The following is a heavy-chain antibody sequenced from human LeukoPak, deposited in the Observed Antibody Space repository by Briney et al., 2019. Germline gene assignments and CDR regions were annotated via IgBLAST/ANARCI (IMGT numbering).Heavy chain of an antibody. J-gene: IGHJ4*02. CDR2: INHSGST. Sequence: SETLSLTCAVYGGSFSGYYWMWIRQPPGKGREGIGEINHSGSTNYNPSLKSRVTISVDTSKNQFSLKLSSLTGADTAVYYCARIAARSDYWGQGTLVTVSS. D-gene: IGHD6-6*01. CDR1: GGSFSGYY. V-gene: IGHV4-34*01. CDR3: ARIAARSDY.